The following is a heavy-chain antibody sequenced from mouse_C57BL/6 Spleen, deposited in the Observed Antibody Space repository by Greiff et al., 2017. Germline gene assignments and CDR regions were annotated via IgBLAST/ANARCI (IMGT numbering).Heavy chain of an antibody. CDR2: INPSNGST. CDR3: ARWTTVRRYYAMDY. D-gene: IGHD1-1*01. Sequence: QVQLQQPGTELVKPGASVKLSCKASGYTFTSYWMHWVKQRPGQGLEWIGNINPSNGSTNYNEKFKSKATLTVDKSSSTAYMQLSSLTSEDSAVEDCARWTTVRRYYAMDYWGQGTTVTVSS. J-gene: IGHJ4*01. CDR1: GYTFTSYW. V-gene: IGHV1-53*01.